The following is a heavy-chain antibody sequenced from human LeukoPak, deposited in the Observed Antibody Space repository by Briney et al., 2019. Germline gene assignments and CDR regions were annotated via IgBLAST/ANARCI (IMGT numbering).Heavy chain of an antibody. CDR2: IYYSGST. CDR1: GGSISGSPYY. J-gene: IGHJ4*02. D-gene: IGHD4-23*01. V-gene: IGHV4-39*07. Sequence: SETLSLTCSVSGGSISGSPYYWGWIRQPPGKGLEWIGSIYYSGSTYYNPSLKSRVTISVDTSKNQFSLKLSSVTAADTAVYYCTRYSYGGPFDYWGQGTLVTVSS. CDR3: TRYSYGGPFDY.